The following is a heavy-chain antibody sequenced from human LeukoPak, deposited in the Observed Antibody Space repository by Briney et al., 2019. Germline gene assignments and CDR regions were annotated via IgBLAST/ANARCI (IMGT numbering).Heavy chain of an antibody. CDR3: ARDQSSSWYWFDP. CDR2: IIPIFGTA. J-gene: IGHJ5*02. Sequence: ASVKVSCKASGGTFSSYAISWVRQAPGQGVGWMGGIIPIFGTANYAQKFQGRVTITAGESTSTAYMELSSLRSEDTAVYYCARDQSSSWYWFDPWGQGTLVTVSS. V-gene: IGHV1-69*01. CDR1: GGTFSSYA. D-gene: IGHD6-13*01.